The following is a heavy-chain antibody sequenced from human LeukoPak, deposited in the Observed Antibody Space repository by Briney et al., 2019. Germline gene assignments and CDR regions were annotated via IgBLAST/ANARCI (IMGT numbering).Heavy chain of an antibody. CDR1: GVTFSNDW. J-gene: IGHJ3*02. CDR3: ARDTSPSSRSSYFDALDM. V-gene: IGHV3-7*01. D-gene: IGHD6-13*01. CDR2: IKQDGSQK. Sequence: SGGSLRLSCATSGVTFSNDWMTWVRQAQGEGLEWVANIKQDGSQKNYVDSVKGRFTISRDNTKKSLFLQMNSLRAEDTGIYYCARDTSPSSRSSYFDALDMWGQGTMVTVSS.